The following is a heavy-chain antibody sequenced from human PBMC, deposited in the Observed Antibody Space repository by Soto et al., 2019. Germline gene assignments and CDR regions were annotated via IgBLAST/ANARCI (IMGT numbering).Heavy chain of an antibody. CDR1: GGTFSSYA. CDR3: ARTPDH. D-gene: IGHD2-15*01. J-gene: IGHJ4*01. Sequence: SVKVSCKASGGTFSSYAISWVRQAPGQGLEWMGGIIPIFGTANYAQKFQGRVTITADESTSTAYMELSSLSSVTAADTAVYYCARTPDHWG. V-gene: IGHV1-69*13. CDR2: IIPIFGTA.